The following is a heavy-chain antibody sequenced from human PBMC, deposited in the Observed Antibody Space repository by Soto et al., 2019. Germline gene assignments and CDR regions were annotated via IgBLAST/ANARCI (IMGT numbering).Heavy chain of an antibody. J-gene: IGHJ4*02. CDR2: ISSSSTI. V-gene: IGHV3-48*01. D-gene: IGHD6-19*01. Sequence: GGSLRLSCAASGFTFSSYSMNWVRQAPGKGLEWVSYISSSSTIYYADSVKGRFTISRDNAKNSLYLQMNSLRAEDTAVYYCARVRYSSGWTLDYWGQGTLVTVSS. CDR1: GFTFSSYS. CDR3: ARVRYSSGWTLDY.